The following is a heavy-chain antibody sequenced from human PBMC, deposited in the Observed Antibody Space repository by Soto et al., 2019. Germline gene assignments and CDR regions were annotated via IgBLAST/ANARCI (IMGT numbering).Heavy chain of an antibody. CDR3: AKDIRKHSYRMVGMDV. CDR1: GFTFDDYA. V-gene: IGHV3-9*01. D-gene: IGHD5-18*01. J-gene: IGHJ6*02. CDR2: ISWNSGSI. Sequence: GGSLRFSCAASGFTFDDYAMHWVQQAPGKGLEWVSGISWNSGSIGYADSVKGRFTISRDNAKNSLYLQMNSLRAEDTALYYCAKDIRKHSYRMVGMDVWGQGTTVTVSS.